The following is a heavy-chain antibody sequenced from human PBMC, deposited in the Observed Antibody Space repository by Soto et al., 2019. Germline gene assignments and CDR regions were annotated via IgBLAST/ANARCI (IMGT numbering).Heavy chain of an antibody. CDR2: ISAYNGNT. Sequence: GASVKVSCKASGYTFTSYGISWVRQAPGQGLEWMGWISAYNGNTNYAQKLQGRVTMTTDTSTSTAYMELRSLRSDDTAVYYCARSYYDSSGYYFVAHDAFDIWDQGTMVTVSS. D-gene: IGHD3-22*01. CDR3: ARSYYDSSGYYFVAHDAFDI. CDR1: GYTFTSYG. V-gene: IGHV1-18*01. J-gene: IGHJ3*02.